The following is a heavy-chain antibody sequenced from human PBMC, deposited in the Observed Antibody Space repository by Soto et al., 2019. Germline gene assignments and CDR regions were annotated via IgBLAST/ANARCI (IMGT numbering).Heavy chain of an antibody. Sequence: GGSLRLSCAASGFTFSSYWMSWVRQAPGKGLEWVANIKPDGSDKYYVDSVKGRFTISRDNAENSLYLQMNSLRAEDTAVYYCARAPPYNSGSTAYNYWGQGTLVTVSS. CDR1: GFTFSSYW. V-gene: IGHV3-7*01. CDR3: ARAPPYNSGSTAYNY. J-gene: IGHJ4*02. CDR2: IKPDGSDK. D-gene: IGHD6-19*01.